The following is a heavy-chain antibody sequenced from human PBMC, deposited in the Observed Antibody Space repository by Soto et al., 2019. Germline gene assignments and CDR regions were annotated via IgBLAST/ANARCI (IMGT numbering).Heavy chain of an antibody. Sequence: QVHLVQAGAEVRKPGASVQVSRKASGYNFSSHDIHWVRQAPGQGLEWMGWINAGNGNTRYSQKFQDRITITRDASASTAYMELSSLRSEDTAIYYCARDSFYCGGRYCYHYSFYMDVWGKGTTVTVSS. CDR3: ARDSFYCGGRYCYHYSFYMDV. D-gene: IGHD2-21*01. CDR2: INAGNGNT. V-gene: IGHV1-3*01. CDR1: GYNFSSHD. J-gene: IGHJ6*03.